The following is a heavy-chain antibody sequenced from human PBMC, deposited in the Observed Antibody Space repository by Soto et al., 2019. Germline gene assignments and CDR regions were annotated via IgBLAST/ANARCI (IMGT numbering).Heavy chain of an antibody. CDR3: ARGQEVGAHFFDS. Sequence: GSLRLSCEASGFTFSGFDMHWVRQPTGKGLEWVSTIGTAGDTYYAVSVKGRFTISRDNAKNSVSLQMNSLRAGDTAVYFCARGQEVGAHFFDSWGQGTQVTVSS. V-gene: IGHV3-13*01. CDR1: GFTFSGFD. J-gene: IGHJ4*02. CDR2: IGTAGDT. D-gene: IGHD2-15*01.